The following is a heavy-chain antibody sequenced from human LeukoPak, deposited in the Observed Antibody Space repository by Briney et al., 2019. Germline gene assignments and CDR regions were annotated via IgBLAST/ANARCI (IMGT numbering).Heavy chain of an antibody. CDR3: ARRELYYYYMDV. CDR1: GGSISSYS. Sequence: PSETLSLTCTVSGGSISSYSWSWIRQPAGKGLECIGHISPSGSTNYNPSLKSRVTMSVDTSKNQFSLKLSSVTAADTAVYYCARRELYYYYMDVWGKGTTVTVSS. D-gene: IGHD1-7*01. V-gene: IGHV4-4*07. J-gene: IGHJ6*03. CDR2: ISPSGST.